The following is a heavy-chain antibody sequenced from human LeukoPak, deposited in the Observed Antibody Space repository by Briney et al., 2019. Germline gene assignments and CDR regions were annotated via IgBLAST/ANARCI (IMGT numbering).Heavy chain of an antibody. CDR2: ISGSSSTI. CDR1: GFTFSDYY. V-gene: IGHV3-11*04. D-gene: IGHD2-2*01. J-gene: IGHJ4*02. CDR3: ARRGYCSSTSCSNTGYYFDF. Sequence: GGSLRLSCAASGFTFSDYYMNWIRQAPGKGLEWVSYISGSSSTIYYADSVKGRFTISRDNAKNSLYLQMNSLRAEDTAVYYCARRGYCSSTSCSNTGYYFDFWGQGTLVTVSS.